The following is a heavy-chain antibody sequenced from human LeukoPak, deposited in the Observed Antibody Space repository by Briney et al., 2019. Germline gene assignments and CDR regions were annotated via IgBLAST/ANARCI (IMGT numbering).Heavy chain of an antibody. D-gene: IGHD3-22*01. CDR3: ARVRDYYDSSGSLD. J-gene: IGHJ4*02. CDR1: GGSISSGGYY. CDR2: IYHSGST. Sequence: SQTLSLTCTVSGGSISSGGYYWSWIRQPPGKGLEWIGYIYHSGSTYYNPSLKSRVTISVDRSKNQFSLKLSSVTAADTAVYYCARVRDYYDSSGSLDWGQGTLVTVSS. V-gene: IGHV4-30-2*01.